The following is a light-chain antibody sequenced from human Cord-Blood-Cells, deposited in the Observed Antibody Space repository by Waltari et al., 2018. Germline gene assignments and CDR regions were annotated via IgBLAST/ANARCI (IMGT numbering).Light chain of an antibody. Sequence: DIQLTQSPSFLSASVGDRVTITCRASQGISSYLAWYQQKPGKAPKLLIYAASTLQSGVXXRFSGSGSGTEFTLTISSLQPEDFATYYCQQLNSYPLTFGGGTKVEIK. CDR3: QQLNSYPLT. CDR2: AAS. CDR1: QGISSY. J-gene: IGKJ4*01. V-gene: IGKV1-9*01.